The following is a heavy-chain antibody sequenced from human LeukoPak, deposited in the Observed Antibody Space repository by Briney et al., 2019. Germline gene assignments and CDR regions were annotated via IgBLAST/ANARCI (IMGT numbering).Heavy chain of an antibody. D-gene: IGHD4-17*01. Sequence: SETLSLTCSVSGDSITSYYWGWIRQPPGKGLEWIGNIYYTGNTYYNSSLKSRVTISLDTSKNQFSLKVISVTAADTAIYYCARSTTMTTFDYWGQGTLVIVSS. CDR1: GDSITSYY. J-gene: IGHJ4*02. CDR2: IYYTGNT. V-gene: IGHV4-39*07. CDR3: ARSTTMTTFDY.